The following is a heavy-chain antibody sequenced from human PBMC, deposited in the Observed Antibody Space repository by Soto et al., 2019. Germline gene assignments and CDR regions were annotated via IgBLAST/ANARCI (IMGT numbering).Heavy chain of an antibody. J-gene: IGHJ4*02. CDR1: GYRISVVS. Sequence: APVKGSWKGSGYRISVVSMDWVRKAPGKGLEWMGWINSGNGDTKYSQKFQDRVTITRDTSASTAYMELSILRSEDTAVYYCARGTPNYYDNTGYLGTLIESWGQGTLVTVSS. V-gene: IGHV1-3*01. D-gene: IGHD3-22*01. CDR3: ARGTPNYYDNTGYLGTLIES. CDR2: INSGNGDT.